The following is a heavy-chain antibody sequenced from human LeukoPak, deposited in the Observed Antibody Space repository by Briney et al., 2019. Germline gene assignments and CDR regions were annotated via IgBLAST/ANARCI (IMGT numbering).Heavy chain of an antibody. CDR1: GGTFSSYA. D-gene: IGHD5-18*01. V-gene: IGHV1-69*05. CDR2: IIPIFGTA. Sequence: ASVKVSCKASGGTFSSYAISWVRQAPGQELEWMGGIIPIFGTANYAQKFQGRVTITTDESTSTAYMELSSLRSEDTAVYYCASPQPGIQLWGPGAFDIWGQGTMVTVSS. J-gene: IGHJ3*02. CDR3: ASPQPGIQLWGPGAFDI.